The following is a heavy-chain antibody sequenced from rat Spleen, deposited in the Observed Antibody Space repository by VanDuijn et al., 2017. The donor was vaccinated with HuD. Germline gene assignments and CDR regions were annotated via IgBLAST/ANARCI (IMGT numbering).Heavy chain of an antibody. CDR1: GHTFTTYF. J-gene: IGHJ4*01. CDR2: INTGSGGT. V-gene: IGHV1-43*01. Sequence: QVQLQQSGAELAKPGSSVKISCKASGHTFTTYFISWTKQTTGQGLDYIGHINTGSGGTNYNEKFKDKATLTVDMSSSTAYMQLSSLTYEDSAVYFCARGSYRVAYVMDAWGQGASVTVSS. CDR3: ARGSYRVAYVMDA. D-gene: IGHD1-1*01.